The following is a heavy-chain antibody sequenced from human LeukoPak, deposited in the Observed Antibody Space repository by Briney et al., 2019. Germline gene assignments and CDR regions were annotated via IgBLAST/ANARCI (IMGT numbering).Heavy chain of an antibody. CDR3: ARDCSSTSCYYYYMDV. V-gene: IGHV4-30-2*01. J-gene: IGHJ6*03. D-gene: IGHD2-2*01. CDR1: GGSISSGGYY. Sequence: PSETLSLTCTVSGGSISSGGYYWSWIRQPPGKGLEWIGYIYHSGSTYYNPSLKSRVTISVDRSKNQFSLKLSSVTAADTAVYYCARDCSSTSCYYYYMDVWGKGTTVTVSS. CDR2: IYHSGST.